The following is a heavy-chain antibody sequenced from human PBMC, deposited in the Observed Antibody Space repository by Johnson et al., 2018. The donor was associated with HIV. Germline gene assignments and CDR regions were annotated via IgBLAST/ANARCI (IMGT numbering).Heavy chain of an antibody. Sequence: QVQLVESGGGVVQPGRSLRLSCAASGFTFSSYGMHWVRQAPGKGLEWVSVIYSGGSTYYADSVKGRFTISRANSKNTLYLQMNSLRAEDTAVYYCARDPGRYCSGGSCYVEDAFDIWGQGTMVTVSS. CDR1: GFTFSSYG. D-gene: IGHD2-15*01. CDR2: IYSGGST. CDR3: ARDPGRYCSGGSCYVEDAFDI. V-gene: IGHV3-NL1*01. J-gene: IGHJ3*02.